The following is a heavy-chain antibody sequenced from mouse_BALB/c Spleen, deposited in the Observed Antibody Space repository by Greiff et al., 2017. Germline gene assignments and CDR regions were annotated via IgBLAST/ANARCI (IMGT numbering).Heavy chain of an antibody. Sequence: EVQVVESGAELVKPGASVKLSCTASGFNIKDTYMHWVKQRPEQGLEWIGRIDPANGNTKYDPKFQGKATITADTSSNTAYLQLSSLTSEDTAVYYCARGDDGYSYWGQGTLVTVSA. D-gene: IGHD2-3*01. J-gene: IGHJ3*01. CDR1: GFNIKDTY. CDR3: ARGDDGYSY. V-gene: IGHV14-3*02. CDR2: IDPANGNT.